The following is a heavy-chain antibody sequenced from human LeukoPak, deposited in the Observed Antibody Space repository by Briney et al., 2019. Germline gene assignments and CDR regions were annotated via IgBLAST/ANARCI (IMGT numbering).Heavy chain of an antibody. J-gene: IGHJ5*02. Sequence: TSETLSLTCTVSGGSISSYYWSWIRQPAGKGLEWIGRIYTGGSTNYNPSLKSRVTMSVDTSKNQFSLKLSSVTAADTAVYYCARAYYDSSGYYYVRWFDPWGQGTLVTVSS. CDR3: ARAYYDSSGYYYVRWFDP. CDR1: GGSISSYY. V-gene: IGHV4-4*07. D-gene: IGHD3-22*01. CDR2: IYTGGST.